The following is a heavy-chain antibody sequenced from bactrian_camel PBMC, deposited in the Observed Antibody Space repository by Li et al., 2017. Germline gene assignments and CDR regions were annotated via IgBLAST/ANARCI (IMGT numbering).Heavy chain of an antibody. Sequence: HVQLVESGGGSVQAGGSLSLSCEASGSYSSNCTGWFRQAPGKEREGVAAITSTGSTDYADFVKGRFTISRDNAQSTQYLQMNSLKQEDTAVYYCTAAGASFWGRGTQVTVS. CDR2: ITSTGST. J-gene: IGHJ4*01. CDR3: TAAGASF. V-gene: IGHV3S53*01. CDR1: GSYSSNC.